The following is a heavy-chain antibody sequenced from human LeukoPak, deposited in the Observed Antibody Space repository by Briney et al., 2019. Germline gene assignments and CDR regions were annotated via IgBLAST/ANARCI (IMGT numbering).Heavy chain of an antibody. CDR3: ARSSVDWYFDL. Sequence: GASVKVSCKASGYTFTSYGISWVRQAPGQGLEWMGWVNPNSGGTNYAQSFQGRVTMTWDTSISTVHLELSRLTSDDTAVYYCARSSVDWYFDLWGRGTLLSVSS. CDR2: VNPNSGGT. V-gene: IGHV1-2*02. J-gene: IGHJ2*01. D-gene: IGHD2-21*01. CDR1: GYTFTSYG.